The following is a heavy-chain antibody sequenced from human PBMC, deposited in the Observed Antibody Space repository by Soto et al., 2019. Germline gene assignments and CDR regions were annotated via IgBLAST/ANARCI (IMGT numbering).Heavy chain of an antibody. CDR2: MNPNSGNT. CDR1: GYTFTSYD. J-gene: IGHJ6*02. CDR3: ARRGVSYGYDYYYGMDV. V-gene: IGHV1-8*01. D-gene: IGHD5-18*01. Sequence: ASVKVSCKASGYTFTSYDINWVRQATGQGLEWMGWMNPNSGNTGYAQKFQGRVTMTRNTSISTAYMELSSLRSEDTAVYYCARRGVSYGYDYYYGMDVWGQGTTVTVSS.